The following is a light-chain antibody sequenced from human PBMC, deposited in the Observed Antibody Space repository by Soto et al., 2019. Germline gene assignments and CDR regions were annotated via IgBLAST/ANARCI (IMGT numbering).Light chain of an antibody. CDR1: QSVSSSY. Sequence: EIVLTQSPGTLSLSPGEIATLSFTASQSVSSSYLGWYQQKPGQAPRLLIYGASSRATGIPDRFSGSGSGTDFTLTISRLEPEDSAVYYCQQYGVSPRTFGQGTKVDI. V-gene: IGKV3-20*01. CDR2: GAS. J-gene: IGKJ1*01. CDR3: QQYGVSPRT.